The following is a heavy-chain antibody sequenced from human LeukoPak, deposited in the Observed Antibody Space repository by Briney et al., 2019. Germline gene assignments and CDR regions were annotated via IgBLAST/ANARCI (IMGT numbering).Heavy chain of an antibody. J-gene: IGHJ4*02. CDR1: GYSITSGYY. V-gene: IGHV4-38-2*02. CDR2: VYHSGTT. D-gene: IGHD6-19*01. Sequence: SETLSLTCTVSGYSITSGYYWGWIRQPPGKGLGWIGNVYHSGTTYYNPSLKSRVTISVDTSKNQFSLKLISVTAADTAVYYCARDNIAVAGPRLDYWGQGTLVTVSS. CDR3: ARDNIAVAGPRLDY.